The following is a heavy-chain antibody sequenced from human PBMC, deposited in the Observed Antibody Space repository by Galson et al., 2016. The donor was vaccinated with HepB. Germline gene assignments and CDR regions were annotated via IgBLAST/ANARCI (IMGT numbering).Heavy chain of an antibody. J-gene: IGHJ4*02. D-gene: IGHD3-3*01. CDR1: GFTFSTSA. CDR2: IRSTPHST. CDR3: AKGWSGPDS. V-gene: IGHV3-23*01. Sequence: SLRLSCAASGFTFSTSAMSWVRQAPGQGLEWVSAIRSTPHSTYYADSVKGRFTISRDNAKNTPFLQMASLKIDDTAVYYWAKGWSGPDSWGQGTLVTVSS.